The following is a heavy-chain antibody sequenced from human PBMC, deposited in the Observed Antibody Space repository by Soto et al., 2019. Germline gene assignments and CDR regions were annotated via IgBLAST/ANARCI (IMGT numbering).Heavy chain of an antibody. CDR2: ISGSGGST. CDR3: ANSAIVVVAATLVDY. Sequence: GGSLRLSCAASGFTFSSYAMSWVRQAPGKGLEWVSAISGSGGSTYYADSVKGRFTISRDNSKNTLYLQMNSLRAEDTAVYYCANSAIVVVAATLVDYWGQGTLVTVSS. J-gene: IGHJ4*02. D-gene: IGHD2-15*01. CDR1: GFTFSSYA. V-gene: IGHV3-23*01.